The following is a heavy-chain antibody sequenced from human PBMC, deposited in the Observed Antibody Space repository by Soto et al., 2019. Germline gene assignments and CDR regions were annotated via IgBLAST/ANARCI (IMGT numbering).Heavy chain of an antibody. Sequence: QLQLQESGSGLVKPSQTLSLTCAVSGGSISSGGYSWSWIRQPPGKGLEWIGYIYHSGSTYYNPSLKSRVTISVDRSKNQFSLKLSSVTAADTAVYYCASMRGGYDSRGSHYWGQGTLVTVSS. CDR1: GGSISSGGYS. J-gene: IGHJ4*02. CDR3: ASMRGGYDSRGSHY. CDR2: IYHSGST. D-gene: IGHD3-22*01. V-gene: IGHV4-30-2*01.